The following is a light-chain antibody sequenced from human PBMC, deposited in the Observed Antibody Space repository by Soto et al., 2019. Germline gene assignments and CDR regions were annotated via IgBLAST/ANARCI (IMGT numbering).Light chain of an antibody. CDR2: ETS. CDR1: QSLTSRA. Sequence: EIVLRQSPDTLSLSPGERAPLSCGARQSLTSRALAWYQQKPGLAPRLLIYETSTRATGIPERFSGGGSGTDFTLTISRLEHEDSAVYYCQQYVTSPLTFGGGTKVEI. V-gene: IGKV3D-20*01. CDR3: QQYVTSPLT. J-gene: IGKJ4*01.